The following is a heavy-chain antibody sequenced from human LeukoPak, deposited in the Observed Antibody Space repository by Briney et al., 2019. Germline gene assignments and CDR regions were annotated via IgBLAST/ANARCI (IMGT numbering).Heavy chain of an antibody. CDR3: ARARTAMVNFDY. CDR2: IYYSGST. J-gene: IGHJ4*02. D-gene: IGHD5-18*01. CDR1: GGSISSYY. Sequence: SETLSLTCTVSGGSISSYYWSWIRQPPGKGLEWIGYIYYSGSTNYNPSLKSRVTVSVDTSKNQFSLKLSSVTAADTAVYYCARARTAMVNFDYWGQGTLVTVSS. V-gene: IGHV4-59*01.